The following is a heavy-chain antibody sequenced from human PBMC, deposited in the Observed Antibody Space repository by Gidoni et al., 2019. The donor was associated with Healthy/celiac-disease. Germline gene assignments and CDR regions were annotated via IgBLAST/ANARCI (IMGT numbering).Heavy chain of an antibody. V-gene: IGHV1-69*12. CDR1: GGTFSSYA. CDR3: ARHRYGGGGRLGVFDY. D-gene: IGHD4-17*01. Sequence: QVQLVQSGAEVKKPGSSVQVSCKASGGTFSSYAISWVRQAPGQGLEWMGGIIPIFGTANYAQKFQGRVTITADESTSTAYMELSSLRSEDTAVYYCARHRYGGGGRLGVFDYWGQGTLVTVSS. J-gene: IGHJ4*02. CDR2: IIPIFGTA.